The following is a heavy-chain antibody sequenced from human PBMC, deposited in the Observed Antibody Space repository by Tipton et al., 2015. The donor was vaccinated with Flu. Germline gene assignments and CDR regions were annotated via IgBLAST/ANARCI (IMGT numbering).Heavy chain of an antibody. CDR2: INTDSGYT. J-gene: IGHJ4*02. Sequence: QVQLVQSGADLKRPGASVKVSCKASGYPFTEYYLHWVRQAPGQGLEWMGRINTDSGYTQYAQNFQGRVTMTRDTSTRTADMEVRSLTSDDTAVYFCARARARSGNPFYFYDFWGQGTLVTVSS. CDR1: GYPFTEYY. V-gene: IGHV1-2*06. D-gene: IGHD4-23*01. CDR3: ARARARSGNPFYFYDF.